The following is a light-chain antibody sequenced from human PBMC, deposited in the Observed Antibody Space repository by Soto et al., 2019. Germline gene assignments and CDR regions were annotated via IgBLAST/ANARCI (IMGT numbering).Light chain of an antibody. J-gene: IGKJ5*01. Sequence: DIQMTQSPSSLSASVGDRVTITCQASQDISDYLNWYQQKPGKAPKLLIYDASNLKTGVPSRFNGSGSGTDFTFTISSLQPEDIATYYCQQFNNLPITFAQGTRLEIK. CDR3: QQFNNLPIT. V-gene: IGKV1-33*01. CDR2: DAS. CDR1: QDISDY.